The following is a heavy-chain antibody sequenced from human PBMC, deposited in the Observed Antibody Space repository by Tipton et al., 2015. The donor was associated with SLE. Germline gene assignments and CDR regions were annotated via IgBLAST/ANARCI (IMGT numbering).Heavy chain of an antibody. D-gene: IGHD1-14*01. CDR1: GDSISRGSYY. CDR2: IHNSGST. Sequence: TLSLTCTVSGDSISRGSYYWTWIRQPAGKGLEWIGQIHNSGSTNYNPSLKSRVTISVDTSKNQFSLKLSSVTAADTAVYYCATGDLTEYFQHWGQGTLVTVSS. CDR3: ATGDLTEYFQH. V-gene: IGHV4-61*09. J-gene: IGHJ1*01.